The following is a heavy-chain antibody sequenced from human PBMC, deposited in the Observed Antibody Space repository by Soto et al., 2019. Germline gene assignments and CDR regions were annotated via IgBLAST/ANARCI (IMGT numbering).Heavy chain of an antibody. V-gene: IGHV3-23*01. Sequence: GGSLRLSCAASGFTFRSYAMSWVRQAPGKGLEWVSGISGSGISTHYADSVKGRFTVSRDNSKNTLYLQMNSLKTEDTGVYYCTRPTPLDILTGYSPIRYYYYGMDVWGQGTTVTVSS. CDR3: TRPTPLDILTGYSPIRYYYYGMDV. CDR1: GFTFRSYA. D-gene: IGHD3-9*01. J-gene: IGHJ6*02. CDR2: ISGSGIST.